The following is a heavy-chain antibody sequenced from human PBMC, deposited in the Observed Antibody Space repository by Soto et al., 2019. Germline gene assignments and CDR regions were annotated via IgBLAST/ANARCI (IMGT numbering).Heavy chain of an antibody. Sequence: ASVKVSCKASGYTFTSYGISWVRQAPGQGLEWMGWISAYNGNTNYAQKLQGRVTMTTDTSTSTAYMELRSLRSDDTAVYYCARRGAVGSLTTTFDYWGKGTLVTVSS. CDR3: ARRGAVGSLTTTFDY. CDR2: ISAYNGNT. CDR1: GYTFTSYG. D-gene: IGHD1-26*01. J-gene: IGHJ4*02. V-gene: IGHV1-18*01.